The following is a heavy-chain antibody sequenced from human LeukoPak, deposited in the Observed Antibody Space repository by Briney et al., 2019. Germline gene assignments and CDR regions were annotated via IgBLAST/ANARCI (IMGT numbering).Heavy chain of an antibody. CDR1: GGSFSGYY. J-gene: IGHJ3*02. CDR2: IYYSGST. Sequence: SETLSLTCAVYGGSFSGYYWSWIRQPPGKGLEWIGYIYYSGSTYYNPSLKSRVTISVDTSKNQFSLKLSSVTAADTAVYYCARYGSGYDAFDIWGQGTMVTVSS. CDR3: ARYGSGYDAFDI. D-gene: IGHD3-10*01. V-gene: IGHV4-34*09.